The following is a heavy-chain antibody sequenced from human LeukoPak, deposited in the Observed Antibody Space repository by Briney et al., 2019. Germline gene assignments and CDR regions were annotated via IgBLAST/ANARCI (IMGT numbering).Heavy chain of an antibody. Sequence: RGCLRLSCAASGVAFRGDSMSWVCPAPGEGVGWGSYIGGDGNYKIYAGPVRRRFTPPKDNPKNSMYLQKNSLRADDTAGHYWGRTDITTSRPGPPPWGQGTRVTVSS. D-gene: IGHD2/OR15-2a*01. J-gene: IGHJ5*02. CDR1: GVAFRGDS. CDR3: GRTDITTSRPGPPP. CDR2: IGGDGNYK. V-gene: IGHV3-21*06.